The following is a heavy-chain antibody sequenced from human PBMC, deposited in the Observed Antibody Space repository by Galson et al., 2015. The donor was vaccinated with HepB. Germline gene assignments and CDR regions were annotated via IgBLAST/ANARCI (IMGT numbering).Heavy chain of an antibody. D-gene: IGHD3-22*01. CDR2: IKQDGSEK. Sequence: SLRLSCVDSGFTYRVPCWSCVREAPRKGLEAVADIKQDGSEKYYVDSVKGRFTISRDNAKNSLYLQMNSLRAEDTAVYYCARDGYYYDSSGYFRGSYYYYYYMDVWGKGTTVTVSS. V-gene: IGHV3-7*01. CDR1: GFTYRVPC. J-gene: IGHJ6*03. CDR3: ARDGYYYDSSGYFRGSYYYYYYMDV.